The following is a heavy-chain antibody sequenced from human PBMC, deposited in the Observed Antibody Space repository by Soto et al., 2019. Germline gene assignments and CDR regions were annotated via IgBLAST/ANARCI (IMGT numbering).Heavy chain of an antibody. V-gene: IGHV4-59*01. CDR3: ARGYYDSSGQSNTFDI. J-gene: IGHJ3*02. D-gene: IGHD3-22*01. CDR1: GASITSSY. CDR2: VYYSGST. Sequence: QVQLQESGPGLVKPSETLSLTCTVSGASITSSYWSWIRQSPGKGLEWIGYVYYSGSTNYNPSLKSRVTIAVDTPQNQFSLQLSSVTAADTAVYYCARGYYDSSGQSNTFDIWGQGTMVTVSS.